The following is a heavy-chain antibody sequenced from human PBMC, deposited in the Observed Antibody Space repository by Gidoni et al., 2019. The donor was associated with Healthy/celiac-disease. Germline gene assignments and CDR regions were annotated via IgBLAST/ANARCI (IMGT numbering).Heavy chain of an antibody. V-gene: IGHV4-34*01. CDR3: ARGWNRRGPTYPLKGPEYFQH. Sequence: QVQLQQWGAGLLKPSETLSLTCAVYGGSFSGYYWSWIRQPPGKGLEWIGEINHSGSTNYNPSLKSRVTISVDTSKNQFSLKLSSVTAADTAVYYCARGWNRRGPTYPLKGPEYFQHWGQGTLVTVSS. J-gene: IGHJ1*01. CDR1: GGSFSGYY. CDR2: INHSGST. D-gene: IGHD1-1*01.